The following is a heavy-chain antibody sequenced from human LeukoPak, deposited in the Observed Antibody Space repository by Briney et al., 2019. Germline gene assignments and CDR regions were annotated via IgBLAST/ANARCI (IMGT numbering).Heavy chain of an antibody. Sequence: GGSLRLSCAASGFTFSSYEMNWVRQAPGKGLEWVSYISSSGSTIYYADSVKGRFTISRDNAKNSLYLQMNSLRAEDTAVYYCARGLHSSGWYVGWRPYYFDYWGPGTLVTVSS. CDR2: ISSSGSTI. CDR3: ARGLHSSGWYVGWRPYYFDY. CDR1: GFTFSSYE. J-gene: IGHJ4*02. D-gene: IGHD6-19*01. V-gene: IGHV3-48*03.